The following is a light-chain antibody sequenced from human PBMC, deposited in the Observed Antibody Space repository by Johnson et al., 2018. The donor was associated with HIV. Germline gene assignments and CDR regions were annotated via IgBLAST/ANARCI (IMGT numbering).Light chain of an antibody. CDR2: ENN. Sequence: QSVLTQPPSVSAAPGQKVTISCSGSSSNIGNNYVSWYQQLPGTAPKLLIYENNKRPSGIPDRFSGSKFGTSATLGITGLQTGDEADYYCGTWDSSLSAYVFGTRTKVTVL. V-gene: IGLV1-51*02. J-gene: IGLJ1*01. CDR3: GTWDSSLSAYV. CDR1: SSNIGNNY.